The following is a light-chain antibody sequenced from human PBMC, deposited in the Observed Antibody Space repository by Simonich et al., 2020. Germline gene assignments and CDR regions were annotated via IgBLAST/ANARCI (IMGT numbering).Light chain of an antibody. CDR2: SNN. Sequence: QSALTQPASVSGTPGQRVTISCSGSSSNIGSNTVNWYQQLPGTAPKLLIYSNNQRPSGVPARFSGSKSGTSASLAITGLQAEDEADYYCQSYDSSLSGSVFGGGTKLTVL. J-gene: IGLJ3*02. V-gene: IGLV1-44*01. CDR3: QSYDSSLSGSV. CDR1: SSNIGSNT.